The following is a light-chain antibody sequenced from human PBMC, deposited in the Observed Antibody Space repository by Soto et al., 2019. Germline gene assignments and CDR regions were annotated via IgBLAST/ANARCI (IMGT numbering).Light chain of an antibody. Sequence: EIQMTQSPSSVSASVVDRFTITCRASQARSSYLAWYQQKPGKAPNLLIYAASNLQSGVPSRFSGSGSGTDFTLTISGLQSEDFAVYYCQQYNNWPQTFGQGTKVDIK. V-gene: IGKV1-12*01. CDR3: QQYNNWPQT. CDR2: AAS. J-gene: IGKJ1*01. CDR1: QARSSY.